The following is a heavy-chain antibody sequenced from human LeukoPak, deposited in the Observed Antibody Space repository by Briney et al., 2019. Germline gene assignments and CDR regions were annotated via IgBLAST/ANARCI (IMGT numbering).Heavy chain of an antibody. V-gene: IGHV1-18*03. J-gene: IGHJ4*02. Sequence: ASVKVSCKASGYTFTSYAISWVRQAPGQGLEWLGWINTYNADAKYPQKLQGRVTLTTDTSTSTAYMELWSLRSDDMAVYYCARYHSISGHYYFDYWGQGTLVTVSS. CDR1: GYTFTSYA. CDR3: ARYHSISGHYYFDY. D-gene: IGHD3-22*01. CDR2: INTYNADA.